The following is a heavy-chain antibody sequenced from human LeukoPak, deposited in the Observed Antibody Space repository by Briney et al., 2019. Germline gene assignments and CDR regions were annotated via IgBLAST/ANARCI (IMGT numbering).Heavy chain of an antibody. Sequence: GGSLRLSCAASGFSFSSYGMHWVRQAPGKGLEWVAFLQYDGSNKYYADSVKGRFTISRDNSKNTLYLQMNDLRAEDTAVYYCAKDPNGDYVGAFDMWGQGTMVTVSS. V-gene: IGHV3-30*02. CDR2: LQYDGSNK. J-gene: IGHJ3*02. D-gene: IGHD4-17*01. CDR1: GFSFSSYG. CDR3: AKDPNGDYVGAFDM.